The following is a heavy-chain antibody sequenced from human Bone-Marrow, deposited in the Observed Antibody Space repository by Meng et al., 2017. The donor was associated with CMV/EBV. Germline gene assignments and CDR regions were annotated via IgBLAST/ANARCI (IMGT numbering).Heavy chain of an antibody. CDR3: ARDLNYSNYVPGWFDP. CDR1: GGTFSSYA. CDR2: IIPILGIA. V-gene: IGHV1-69*10. J-gene: IGHJ5*02. Sequence: SVKVSCKASGGTFSSYAISWVRQAPGQGLEWMGGIIPILGIANYAQKFQGRVTITADKSTSTAYMELSSLRSEDTAVYYCARDLNYSNYVPGWFDPCGQGTLVTVSS. D-gene: IGHD4-11*01.